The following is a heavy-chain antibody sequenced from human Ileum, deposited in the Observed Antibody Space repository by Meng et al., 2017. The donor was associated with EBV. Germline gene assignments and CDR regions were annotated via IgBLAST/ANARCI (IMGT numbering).Heavy chain of an antibody. D-gene: IGHD3-22*01. CDR1: GDLISSSNL. CDR2: MHPSGST. Sequence: QLQLQESGPGMGKPSATMSLPCAVSGDLISSSNLWTWVRQPPGKGLEWIGEMHPSGSTYYNPSLKSRVTISLDTFNNQFFLRLTSLTAADTAVYYCAKANYYSLNSWAQGPLVTVSS. CDR3: AKANYYSLNS. J-gene: IGHJ4*02. V-gene: IGHV4-4*02.